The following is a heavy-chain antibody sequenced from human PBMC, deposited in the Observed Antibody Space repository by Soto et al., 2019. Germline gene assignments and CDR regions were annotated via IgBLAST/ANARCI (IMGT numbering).Heavy chain of an antibody. CDR3: ASGASGYDSPFDY. D-gene: IGHD5-12*01. Sequence: GASVKVSCKASGYTFTGYYMHWVRQAPGQGLEWMGWINPNSGGTNYAQKFQGWVTMTRDTSISTAYMELSRLRSDDTAVYYCASGASGYDSPFDYWGQGTLVTVSS. CDR1: GYTFTGYY. V-gene: IGHV1-2*04. J-gene: IGHJ4*02. CDR2: INPNSGGT.